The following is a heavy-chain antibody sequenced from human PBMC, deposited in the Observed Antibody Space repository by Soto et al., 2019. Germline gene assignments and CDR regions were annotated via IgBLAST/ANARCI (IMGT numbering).Heavy chain of an antibody. V-gene: IGHV4-30-2*01. D-gene: IGHD3-22*01. CDR3: SRDNNYDSSGLIDY. Sequence: TLSLTCAVSGGSISSGGYSWSWIRQPPGKGLEWIGYIYHSGSTYYNPSLKSRVTISVDRSKNQFSLKLSSVTAADTAVYYCSRDNNYDSSGLIDYWGQGTLVTVSS. CDR2: IYHSGST. J-gene: IGHJ4*02. CDR1: GGSISSGGYS.